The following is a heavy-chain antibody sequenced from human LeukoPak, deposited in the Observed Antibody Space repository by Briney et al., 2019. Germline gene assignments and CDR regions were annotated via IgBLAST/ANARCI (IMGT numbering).Heavy chain of an antibody. Sequence: PSETLSLTCTVSGGSISSSSYYWGWIRQPPGKGLEWIGSIYYRGSTNYNPSLKSRVTISVDTSKNQFSLKLSSVTAADTAVYYCARRPDGTSHFDYWGQGTLVTVSS. CDR2: IYYRGST. D-gene: IGHD6-6*01. CDR1: GGSISSSSYY. V-gene: IGHV4-39*07. J-gene: IGHJ4*02. CDR3: ARRPDGTSHFDY.